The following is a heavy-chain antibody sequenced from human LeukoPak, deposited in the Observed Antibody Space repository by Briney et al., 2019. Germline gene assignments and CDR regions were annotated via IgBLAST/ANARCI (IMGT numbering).Heavy chain of an antibody. Sequence: PGGSLRLSCAASGFTFSSCSMNWVRQAPGKGLEWVSSISSSSSYIYYADSVKGRFTISRDNAKNSLYLQMNSLRAEDTAVYYCAREGDFWSGYLDYWGQGTLVTVSS. J-gene: IGHJ4*02. CDR2: ISSSSSYI. CDR1: GFTFSSCS. D-gene: IGHD3-3*01. CDR3: AREGDFWSGYLDY. V-gene: IGHV3-21*01.